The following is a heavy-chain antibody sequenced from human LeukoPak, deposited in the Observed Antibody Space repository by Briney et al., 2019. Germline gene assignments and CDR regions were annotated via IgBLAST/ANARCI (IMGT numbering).Heavy chain of an antibody. CDR2: IRYDGSNK. V-gene: IGHV3-30*02. D-gene: IGHD6-19*01. CDR1: GFTFSSYG. Sequence: GGSLRLSCAASGFTFSSYGMHWVRQAPGKGLEWVAFIRYDGSNKYYADSVKGRFTISRDNSKNTLYLQMNSLRAEDTAVYYCARDLYTTGWYNWFDLWGQGALVTVSS. CDR3: ARDLYTTGWYNWFDL. J-gene: IGHJ5*02.